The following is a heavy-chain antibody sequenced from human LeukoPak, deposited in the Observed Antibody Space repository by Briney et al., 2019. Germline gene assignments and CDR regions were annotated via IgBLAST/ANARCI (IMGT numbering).Heavy chain of an antibody. CDR2: ISSSSSTI. J-gene: IGHJ4*02. Sequence: GRSLRLSCAASGFTFSSYSMNWVRQAPGKGLEWVSYISSSSSTIYYADSVKGRFTISRDNAKNSLYLQMNSLRAEDTAVYYCASTFYSNSDYWGQGTLVTVSS. D-gene: IGHD2/OR15-2a*01. CDR1: GFTFSSYS. CDR3: ASTFYSNSDY. V-gene: IGHV3-48*01.